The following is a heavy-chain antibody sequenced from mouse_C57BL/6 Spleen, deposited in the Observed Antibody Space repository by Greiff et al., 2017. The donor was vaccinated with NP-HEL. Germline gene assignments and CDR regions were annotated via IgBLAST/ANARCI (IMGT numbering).Heavy chain of an antibody. V-gene: IGHV1-55*01. D-gene: IGHD4-1*01. CDR3: ARYRELGRGDY. CDR1: GYTFTSYW. CDR2: IYPGSGST. J-gene: IGHJ2*01. Sequence: QVHVKQSGAELVKPGASVKMSCKASGYTFTSYWITWVKQRPGQGLEWIGDIYPGSGSTNYNEKFKSKATLTVDTSSSTAYMQLSSLTSEDSAVYYCARYRELGRGDYWGQGTTLTVSS.